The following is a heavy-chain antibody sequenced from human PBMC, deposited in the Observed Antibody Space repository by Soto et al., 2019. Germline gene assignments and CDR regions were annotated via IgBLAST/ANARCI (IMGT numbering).Heavy chain of an antibody. CDR2: ISYDGSKT. J-gene: IGHJ4*02. Sequence: QVQLVESGGGVVQPGRSLRLSCAASAFTFRSYTMHWVRQAPGKGLEWVATISYDGSKTNYADSVRGRFTISRDNSKSTLYMTMDSLRPEDTAVYSCARDRDSSYFPPPYYFDSWGQGTLVTVSS. V-gene: IGHV3-30*04. D-gene: IGHD4-4*01. CDR3: ARDRDSSYFPPPYYFDS. CDR1: AFTFRSYT.